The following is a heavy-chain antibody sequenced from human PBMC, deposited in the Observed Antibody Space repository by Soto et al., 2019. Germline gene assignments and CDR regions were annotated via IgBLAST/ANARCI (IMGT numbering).Heavy chain of an antibody. V-gene: IGHV5-51*01. CDR3: ARQTTYYYDSSRYRGWFDP. CDR2: IYPGDSDT. J-gene: IGHJ5*02. Sequence: GESLKISCKGSGYSFTSYWIGWVRQMPGKGLEWMGIIYPGDSDTRYSPSFQGQVTISADKSISTAYLQWSSLKASHTAMYYCARQTTYYYDSSRYRGWFDPWGQGTLVTVSS. D-gene: IGHD3-22*01. CDR1: GYSFTSYW.